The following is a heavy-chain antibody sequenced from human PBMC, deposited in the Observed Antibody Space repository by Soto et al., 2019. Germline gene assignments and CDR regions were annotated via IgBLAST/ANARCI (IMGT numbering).Heavy chain of an antibody. J-gene: IGHJ4*02. CDR2: ISPHKGNT. CDR1: GYTFITIG. D-gene: IGHD6-19*01. Sequence: QVQLVQSGAEVKKPGASVKVSCKASGYTFITIGISWVRQAPGQGLEWMGWISPHKGNTNYAQNFQGRVTMTTDTSTSTAYMELRSLRSDDTAVYYCARTGGGAVAEFDYWGQGTLVTVSS. CDR3: ARTGGGAVAEFDY. V-gene: IGHV1-18*01.